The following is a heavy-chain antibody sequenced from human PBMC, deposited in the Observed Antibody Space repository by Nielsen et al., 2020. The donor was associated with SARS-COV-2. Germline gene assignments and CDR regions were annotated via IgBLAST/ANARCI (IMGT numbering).Heavy chain of an antibody. D-gene: IGHD3-3*01. V-gene: IGHV3-30*18. J-gene: IGHJ6*03. CDR3: AKEGTYYDFWSGYQLTYYYYYMDV. CDR2: ISYDGSNK. CDR1: GFTFSSYG. Sequence: GESLKISCAASGFTFSSYGMHWVRQAPGKGLEWVAVISYDGSNKYYADSVKGRFTISRDNSKNTLYLQMNSLRAEDTAVYYCAKEGTYYDFWSGYQLTYYYYYMDVWGKGTTVTVSS.